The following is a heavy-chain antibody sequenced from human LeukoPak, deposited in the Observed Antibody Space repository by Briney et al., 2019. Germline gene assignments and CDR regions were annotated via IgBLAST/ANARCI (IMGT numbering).Heavy chain of an antibody. D-gene: IGHD6-13*01. V-gene: IGHV3-64D*06. J-gene: IGHJ6*04. CDR2: IKSNVGDT. Sequence: VGSLRLSCSPSVFTLNDVALHAGPDTPGERLEFVSTIKSNVGDTYYTGSVQGRFTISRDTYANTLYLQMSSLRVEDTAIYHCVKDRVLDSSSWHYNYGMVIWGK. CDR3: VKDRVLDSSSWHYNYGMVI. CDR1: VFTLNDVA.